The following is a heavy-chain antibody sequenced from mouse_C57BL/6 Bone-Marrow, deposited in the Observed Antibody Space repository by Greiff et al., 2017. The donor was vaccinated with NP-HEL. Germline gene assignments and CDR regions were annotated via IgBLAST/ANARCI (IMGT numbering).Heavy chain of an antibody. CDR1: GFTFSDYG. J-gene: IGHJ1*03. V-gene: IGHV5-15*01. CDR2: ISNLAYSI. D-gene: IGHD1-1*01. CDR3: ARRAITTVVAGGYFDV. Sequence: EVKLMESGGGLVQPGGSLKLSCAASGFTFSDYGMAWVRQAPRKGPEWVAFISNLAYSIYYADTVTGRFTISRENAKNTLYLEMSSLRSEDTAMYYCARRAITTVVAGGYFDVWGTGTTVTVSS.